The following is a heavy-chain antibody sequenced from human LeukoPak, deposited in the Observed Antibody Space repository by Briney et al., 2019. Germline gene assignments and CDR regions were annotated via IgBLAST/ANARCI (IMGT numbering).Heavy chain of an antibody. V-gene: IGHV3-7*01. CDR2: INQDGTEK. Sequence: PGESLRLSCAASGFTFTTYWMSWVRQAPGKGLEWVANINQDGTEKHYVDTVKGRFTISRDNAKNSLYLQMNSLRAEDTAVYYCARGMSWVGGGSCYSCDAFDIWGQGTMVTVSS. CDR1: GFTFTTYW. D-gene: IGHD2-15*01. J-gene: IGHJ3*02. CDR3: ARGMSWVGGGSCYSCDAFDI.